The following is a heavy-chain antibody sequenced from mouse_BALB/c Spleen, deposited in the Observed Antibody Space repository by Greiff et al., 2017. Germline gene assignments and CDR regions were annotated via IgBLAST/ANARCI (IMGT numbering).Heavy chain of an antibody. CDR1: GFTFSSFG. CDR2: ISSGSSTI. CDR3: AREGIYDGYYYAMDY. D-gene: IGHD2-3*01. J-gene: IGHJ4*01. Sequence: DVMLVESGGGLVQPGGSRKLSCAASGFTFSSFGMHWVRQAPEKGLEWVAYISSGSSTIYYADTVKGRFTISRDNPKNTLFLQMTSLRSEDTAMYYCAREGIYDGYYYAMDYWGQGTSVTVSS. V-gene: IGHV5-17*02.